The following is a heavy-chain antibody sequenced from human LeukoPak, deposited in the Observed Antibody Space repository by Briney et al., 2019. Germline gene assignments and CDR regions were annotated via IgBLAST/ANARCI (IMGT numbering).Heavy chain of an antibody. D-gene: IGHD6-13*01. CDR2: IIPIFGTA. V-gene: IGHV1-69*05. CDR3: ARGVYSIAAAGRAFDI. CDR1: GGTFTSYA. J-gene: IGHJ3*02. Sequence: SVKVSCKASGGTFTSYAISWVRQAPGQGLEWMGGIIPIFGTANYAQKFQGRVTITTDESTSTAYMELSSLRSEDTAVYYCARGVYSIAAAGRAFDIWGQGTMVTVSS.